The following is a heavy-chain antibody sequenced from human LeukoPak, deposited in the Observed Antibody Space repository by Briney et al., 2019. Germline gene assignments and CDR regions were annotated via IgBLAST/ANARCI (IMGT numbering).Heavy chain of an antibody. CDR3: ARARALRDMTTVTIRGPNWFDP. CDR2: IYYSGST. J-gene: IGHJ5*02. CDR1: GGSISSYY. Sequence: SETLSLTCTVSGGSISSYYWSWIRQPPGKGLEWIGYIYYSGSTNYNPSLKSRVTISVDTSKNQFSLKLSSVTAADTAVYYCARARALRDMTTVTIRGPNWFDPWGQGTLVTVSS. D-gene: IGHD4-11*01. V-gene: IGHV4-59*01.